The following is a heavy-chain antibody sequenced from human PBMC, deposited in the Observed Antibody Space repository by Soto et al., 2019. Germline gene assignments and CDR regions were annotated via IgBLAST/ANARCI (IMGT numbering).Heavy chain of an antibody. CDR1: GFTFSSYS. CDR2: ISSSSSYI. J-gene: IGHJ5*02. CDR3: ARDDRADIVVVPAAIYGLA. Sequence: EVQLVESGGGLVKPGGSLRLSCAASGFTFSSYSMNWVRQAPGKGLQWVSSISSSSSYIYYADSVKGRFTIPRDNAKNSLYLQMNSLRAEDTAVYYCARDDRADIVVVPAAIYGLAWGQGTLVTVSS. D-gene: IGHD2-2*02. V-gene: IGHV3-21*01.